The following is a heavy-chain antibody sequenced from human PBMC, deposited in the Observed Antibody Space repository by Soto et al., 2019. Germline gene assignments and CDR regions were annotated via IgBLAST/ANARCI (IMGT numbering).Heavy chain of an antibody. Sequence: EVQLVESGGGLVQPGGPLRLSCAASGFTFSSYAMHWVRQAPGKGLEYVSAISSNGGSTYYANSVKGRFTISGDNSKNTLYLQMGSLRAEDMAVYYCARGVVVVAATYGMDVWGQGTTVTVSS. V-gene: IGHV3-64*01. D-gene: IGHD2-15*01. J-gene: IGHJ6*02. CDR2: ISSNGGST. CDR1: GFTFSSYA. CDR3: ARGVVVVAATYGMDV.